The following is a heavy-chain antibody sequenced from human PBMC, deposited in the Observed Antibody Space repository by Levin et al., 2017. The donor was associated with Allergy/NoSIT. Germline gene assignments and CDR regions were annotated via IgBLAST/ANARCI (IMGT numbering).Heavy chain of an antibody. D-gene: IGHD3-3*01. Sequence: GGSLRLSCAASGFTFSSYSMNWVRQAPGKGLEWVSYISSSSSTIYYADSVKGRFTISRDNAKNSLYLQMNSLRDEDTAVYYCAREVGERPYDFWSGLMGNPHYYYYDGMDVWGQGTTVTVSS. J-gene: IGHJ6*02. CDR3: AREVGERPYDFWSGLMGNPHYYYYDGMDV. CDR2: ISSSSSTI. CDR1: GFTFSSYS. V-gene: IGHV3-48*02.